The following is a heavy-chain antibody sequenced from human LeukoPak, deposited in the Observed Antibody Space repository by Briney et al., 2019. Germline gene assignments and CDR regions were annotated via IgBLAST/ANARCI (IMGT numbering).Heavy chain of an antibody. Sequence: PGGSLRLSCAASGFTFSSYAMSWVRQASGKGLEWVSAISGSGGSTYYADSVKGRFTISRDNSKNTLYLQMNSLRAEDTAVYYCAKDSSSYDLGPYFDYWGQGTLVTVSS. CDR2: ISGSGGST. D-gene: IGHD5-12*01. J-gene: IGHJ4*02. CDR1: GFTFSSYA. V-gene: IGHV3-23*01. CDR3: AKDSSSYDLGPYFDY.